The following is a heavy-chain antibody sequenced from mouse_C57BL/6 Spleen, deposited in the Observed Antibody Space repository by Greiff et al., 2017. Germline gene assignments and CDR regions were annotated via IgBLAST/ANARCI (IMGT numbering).Heavy chain of an antibody. D-gene: IGHD2-3*01. CDR1: GYSFTSYY. V-gene: IGHV1-66*01. CDR3: ASDPFYDGYYGYFDY. Sequence: VKLMESGPELVKPGASVKISCKASGYSFTSYYIHWVKQRPGQGLEWIGWIYPGSGNTKYNEKFKGKATLTADTSSSTAYMQLSSLTSEDSAVYYCASDPFYDGYYGYFDYWGQGTTLTVSS. CDR2: IYPGSGNT. J-gene: IGHJ2*01.